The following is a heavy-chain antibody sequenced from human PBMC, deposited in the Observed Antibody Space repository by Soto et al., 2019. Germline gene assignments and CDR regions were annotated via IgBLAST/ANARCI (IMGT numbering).Heavy chain of an antibody. CDR2: IWYDGSNK. CDR3: ARGEIVVVPAAISFRGPLFWSMDV. V-gene: IGHV3-33*01. J-gene: IGHJ6*02. CDR1: GFTFSSYG. Sequence: QVQLVESGGGVVQPGRSLRLSCAASGFTFSSYGMHWVRQAPGKGLEWVAVIWYDGSNKYYADSVKGRFTISRDNSKNTLYLQMNSLRAEDTAVYYCARGEIVVVPAAISFRGPLFWSMDVWGQGTTVTVSS. D-gene: IGHD2-2*01.